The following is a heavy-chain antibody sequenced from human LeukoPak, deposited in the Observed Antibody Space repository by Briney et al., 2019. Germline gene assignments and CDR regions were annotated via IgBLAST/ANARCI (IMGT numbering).Heavy chain of an antibody. D-gene: IGHD3-22*01. CDR1: GFTFSDYY. Sequence: PGGSLRLSCAAPGFTFSDYYMSWIRQAPGKGLEWVSYISSSGSTIYYADSVKGRFTISRDNAKNSLYLQMNSLRAEDTAVYYCARAPSYYYDSSGYCRYWGQGTLVTVSS. CDR3: ARAPSYYYDSSGYCRY. J-gene: IGHJ4*02. CDR2: ISSSGSTI. V-gene: IGHV3-11*04.